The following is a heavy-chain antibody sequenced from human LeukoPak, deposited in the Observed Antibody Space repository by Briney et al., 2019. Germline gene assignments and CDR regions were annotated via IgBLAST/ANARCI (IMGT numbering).Heavy chain of an antibody. CDR3: ARVTGTTPFDC. J-gene: IGHJ4*02. CDR1: GGSVSSNNW. V-gene: IGHV4-4*02. Sequence: SETPSLTCAVSGGSVSSNNWWSWVRQPPGKGLEWIGEISHSGNTNYNPSLESRVTISVDKSKNQFSLELTSVTAADTAVYFCARVTGTTPFDCWGQGTLVTVPS. D-gene: IGHD1-1*01. CDR2: ISHSGNT.